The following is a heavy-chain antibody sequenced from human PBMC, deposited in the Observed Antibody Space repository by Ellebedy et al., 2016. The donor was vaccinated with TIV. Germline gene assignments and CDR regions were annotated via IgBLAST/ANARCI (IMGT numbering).Heavy chain of an antibody. CDR3: ARDKIEGPTHYDY. Sequence: GGSLRLSCAASGFTFSNYWMTWVRQAPGKGLEWVANIKQDGSEKYYVDSVEGRFIISRDNAKNSLDLQMNSLRAEDTAVYYCARDKIEGPTHYDYWGQGILVTVSS. V-gene: IGHV3-7*01. D-gene: IGHD1-26*01. CDR1: GFTFSNYW. J-gene: IGHJ4*02. CDR2: IKQDGSEK.